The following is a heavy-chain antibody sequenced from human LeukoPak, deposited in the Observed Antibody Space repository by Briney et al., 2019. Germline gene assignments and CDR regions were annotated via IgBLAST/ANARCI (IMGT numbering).Heavy chain of an antibody. CDR2: INHSGST. Sequence: PSETLSLTCAVYGGSFSGYYWSWIRQPPGKGLEWIGEINHSGSTNYNPSLKSRVTISVNTSKNQFSLKLSSVTAADTAVYYCATGWLSRTFDYWGQGTLVTVSS. V-gene: IGHV4-34*01. J-gene: IGHJ4*02. D-gene: IGHD5-24*01. CDR3: ATGWLSRTFDY. CDR1: GGSFSGYY.